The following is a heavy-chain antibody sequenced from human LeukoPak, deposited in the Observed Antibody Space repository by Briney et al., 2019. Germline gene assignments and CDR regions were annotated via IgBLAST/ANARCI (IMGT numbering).Heavy chain of an antibody. J-gene: IGHJ4*02. CDR2: IYSGGTT. CDR1: GFTVSTNY. D-gene: IGHD3-10*01. CDR3: ARDEVIYYYASGSYNY. Sequence: GGSLRLSCAASGFTVSTNYMTWVRQAPGKGLEWVSVIYSGGTTYYADSVKGRFSVSRDNSNNTLYLQMNSLRAEDTAVYYCARDEVIYYYASGSYNYWGQGTLVTVSS. V-gene: IGHV3-53*05.